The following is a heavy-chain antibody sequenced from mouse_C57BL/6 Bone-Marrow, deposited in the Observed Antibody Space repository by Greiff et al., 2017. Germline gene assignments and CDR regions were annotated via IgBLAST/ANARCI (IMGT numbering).Heavy chain of an antibody. CDR2: ISDGGSYT. Sequence: EVTLVESGGGLVKPGGSLKLSCAASGFTFSSYAMSWVRQTPEKRLGWVATISDGGSYTYYPDNVKGRFTISRDNAKNNLYLQMSHLKSEDTAMYYCARDEGLRPWFAYWGQGTLVTVSA. J-gene: IGHJ3*01. CDR3: ARDEGLRPWFAY. CDR1: GFTFSSYA. V-gene: IGHV5-4*01. D-gene: IGHD2-4*01.